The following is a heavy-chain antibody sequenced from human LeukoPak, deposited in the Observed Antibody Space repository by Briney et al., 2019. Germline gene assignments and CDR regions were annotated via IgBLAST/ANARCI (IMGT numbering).Heavy chain of an antibody. V-gene: IGHV4-38-2*01. CDR3: ARHGNYNWNDGRTFDY. CDR2: IYYSGTT. D-gene: IGHD1-1*01. Sequence: SETLSLTCGVSGYPIGSGYFWGWIQQPPGRGLEWIATIYYSGTTYYNPSLKSRITISMDTSKNQFSLKLTSVTAADTALYYCARHGNYNWNDGRTFDYWGQGTLVTVSS. CDR1: GYPIGSGYF. J-gene: IGHJ4*02.